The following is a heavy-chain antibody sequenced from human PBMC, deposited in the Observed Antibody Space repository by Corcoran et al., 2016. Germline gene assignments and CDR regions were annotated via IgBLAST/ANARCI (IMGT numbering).Heavy chain of an antibody. V-gene: IGHV3-7*01. Sequence: EMQLVESGGGLVQPGGSLRLSCAVSGFTFTSYWMSWVRQAPGKGLEWVANIKDDGGEKYYVDSVKGRFTISRDNAKKSLYLQMYSLRVEDRAVYYCARDPYWDAFDMWGQGTMVTVSS. D-gene: IGHD2-8*02. J-gene: IGHJ3*02. CDR2: IKDDGGEK. CDR1: GFTFTSYW. CDR3: ARDPYWDAFDM.